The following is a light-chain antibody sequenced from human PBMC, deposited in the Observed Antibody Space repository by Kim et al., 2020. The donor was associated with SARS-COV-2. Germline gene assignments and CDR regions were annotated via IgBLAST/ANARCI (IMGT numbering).Light chain of an antibody. CDR3: QQYATSQYT. J-gene: IGKJ2*01. Sequence: SLSPGDRATLSCRASQSVSSYLAWYQQKLGQAPRLLIYGASSRATGIPDRFSGSASGTDFTLTISRLEPEDFAVYYCQQYATSQYTFGPGDQAGD. CDR1: QSVSSY. CDR2: GAS. V-gene: IGKV3-20*01.